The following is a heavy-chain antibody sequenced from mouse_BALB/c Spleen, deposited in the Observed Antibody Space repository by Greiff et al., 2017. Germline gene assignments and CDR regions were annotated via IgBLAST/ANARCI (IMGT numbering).Heavy chain of an antibody. D-gene: IGHD1-2*01. Sequence: VKLQESGAELVKPGASVKLSCKTSGYTFTSYWIQWVKQRPGQGLGWIGEIFPGTGTTYYNEKFKGKATLTIDTSSSTAYMQLSSLTSEDSAVYFCARGPYGLYAMDYWGQGTSVTVSS. V-gene: IGHV1S132*01. J-gene: IGHJ4*01. CDR2: IFPGTGTT. CDR3: ARGPYGLYAMDY. CDR1: GYTFTSYW.